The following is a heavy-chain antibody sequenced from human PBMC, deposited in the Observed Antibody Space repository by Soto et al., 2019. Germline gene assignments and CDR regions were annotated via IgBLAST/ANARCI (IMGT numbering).Heavy chain of an antibody. CDR2: ITAGNGNT. D-gene: IGHD3-10*01. CDR3: ARDPFKLRGVSGWSTNWFDP. CDR1: GYTFTSYA. J-gene: IGHJ5*02. Sequence: QVQLVQSGAEVKKPGASVKVSCKASGYTFTSYALHWVRQAPGQRLEWMGWITAGNGNTKYSQKFQGRVTITRDTSASTAYMELSSLRSEDTAVYYCARDPFKLRGVSGWSTNWFDPWGQGTLVTVSS. V-gene: IGHV1-3*01.